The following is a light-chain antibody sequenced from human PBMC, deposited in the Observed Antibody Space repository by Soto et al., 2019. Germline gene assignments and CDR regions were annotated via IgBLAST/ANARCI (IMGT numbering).Light chain of an antibody. V-gene: IGLV1-51*01. CDR2: DSH. Sequence: QSVLTQPPSVSAAPGRKVTISCSGSRANLGNNDVSWYQQFPGTASTLLIYDSHQRPSGIPDRFSATKSGTSASLGIADLQTGDEADYYFGTLDNTLRSPVFGGGTKVTVL. J-gene: IGLJ2*01. CDR3: GTLDNTLRSPV. CDR1: RANLGNND.